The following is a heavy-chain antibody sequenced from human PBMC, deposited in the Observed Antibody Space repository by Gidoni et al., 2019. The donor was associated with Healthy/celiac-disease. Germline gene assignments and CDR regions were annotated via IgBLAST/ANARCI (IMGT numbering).Heavy chain of an antibody. CDR3: AKDSYSSSWLGYFQH. Sequence: QVQLVESGGGVVQPGRSLRRSCAASGFTFSSYGMHWVRQAPGKGLEWVAVISYDGSNKYYADSVKGRFTISRDNSKNTLYLQMNSLRAEDTAVYYCAKDSYSSSWLGYFQHWGQGTLVTVSS. D-gene: IGHD6-13*01. CDR2: ISYDGSNK. V-gene: IGHV3-30*18. CDR1: GFTFSSYG. J-gene: IGHJ1*01.